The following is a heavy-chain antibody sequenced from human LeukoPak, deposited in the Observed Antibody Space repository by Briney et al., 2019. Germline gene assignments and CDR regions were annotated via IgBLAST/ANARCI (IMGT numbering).Heavy chain of an antibody. J-gene: IGHJ5*02. V-gene: IGHV4-39*07. D-gene: IGHD3-10*01. CDR3: ARLHVLNVLVWFGERSWFDP. CDR2: IYYSGST. Sequence: SETLSLTCTVSGGSISSSSYYWGRIRQPPGKGLEWTGSIYYSGSTYYNPSLKSRVTISVDTSKNQFSLKLSSVTAADTAVYYCARLHVLNVLVWFGERSWFDPWGQGTLVTVSS. CDR1: GGSISSSSYY.